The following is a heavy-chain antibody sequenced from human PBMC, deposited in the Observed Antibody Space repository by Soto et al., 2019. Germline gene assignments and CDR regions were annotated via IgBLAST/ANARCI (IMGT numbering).Heavy chain of an antibody. CDR1: GGSFSGYY. D-gene: IGHD3-10*01. J-gene: IGHJ4*02. V-gene: IGHV4-34*01. Sequence: SETLSLTCAVYGGSFSGYYWSWIRQPPGEGLEWIGEINHRGSTNYNPSLKSRVTISVDKSKNQFSLKLSSVTAADTAVYYCASWGLFRGACFDYWGQGTLVTVSS. CDR3: ASWGLFRGACFDY. CDR2: INHRGST.